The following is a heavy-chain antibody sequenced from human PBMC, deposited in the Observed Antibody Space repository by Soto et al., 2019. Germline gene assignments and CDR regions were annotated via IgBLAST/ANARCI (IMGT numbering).Heavy chain of an antibody. CDR3: ARDFTAGIAARWYFDY. Sequence: PSQTLSLTCAISGDSVSSNSAAWNWIRQSPSRGLEWLGRTYYRSKWYNDYAVSVKSRITINPDTSKNQFSLQLNSVTPEDTVVFYCARDFTAGIAARWYFDYWGQGTLVTVSS. CDR1: GDSVSSNSAA. D-gene: IGHD6-6*01. V-gene: IGHV6-1*01. CDR2: TYYRSKWYN. J-gene: IGHJ4*02.